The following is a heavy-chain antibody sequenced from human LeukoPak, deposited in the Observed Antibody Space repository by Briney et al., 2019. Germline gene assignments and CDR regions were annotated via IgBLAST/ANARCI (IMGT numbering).Heavy chain of an antibody. CDR2: ISGSATST. CDR1: RFTFSSYA. CDR3: AKNVESDY. Sequence: SGGSLRLSCAASRFTFSSYAMSWVRQAPGKGLEWVSAISGSATSTSYADSVKGRFTISRDNSKNTLYLQMNSLRAEDTAIYYCAKNVESDYWGQGTLVTVSS. V-gene: IGHV3-23*01. D-gene: IGHD1-1*01. J-gene: IGHJ4*02.